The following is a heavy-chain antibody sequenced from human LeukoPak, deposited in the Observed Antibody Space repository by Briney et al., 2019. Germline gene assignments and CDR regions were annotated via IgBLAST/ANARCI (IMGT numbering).Heavy chain of an antibody. J-gene: IGHJ4*02. CDR2: IYYSGST. CDR1: GGSISSGDYY. D-gene: IGHD4-23*01. V-gene: IGHV4-30-4*02. Sequence: SETLSLTCTVSGGSISSGDYYWSWIRQPPGKGLEWIGYIYYSGSTYYNPSLKSRVTISVDTSKNQFSLKLSSVTAADTAVYYCARDPSEPHAGGGTRGYFDYWGQGTLVTVSS. CDR3: ARDPSEPHAGGGTRGYFDY.